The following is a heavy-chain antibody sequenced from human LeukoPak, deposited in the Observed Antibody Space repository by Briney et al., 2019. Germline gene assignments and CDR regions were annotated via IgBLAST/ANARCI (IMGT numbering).Heavy chain of an antibody. D-gene: IGHD2-2*02. CDR3: AKDRFPYCSSTGCYTANWFDP. CDR1: GFTFDDYA. Sequence: PGGSLRLSCAASGFTFDDYAMHWVRQAPGKGLEWVSLISWDGSSTYYADSVQGRFTISRDNSKNSLSLQMNSLRAEDTALYYCAKDRFPYCSSTGCYTANWFDPWGQGTLVTVSS. V-gene: IGHV3-43D*04. J-gene: IGHJ5*02. CDR2: ISWDGSST.